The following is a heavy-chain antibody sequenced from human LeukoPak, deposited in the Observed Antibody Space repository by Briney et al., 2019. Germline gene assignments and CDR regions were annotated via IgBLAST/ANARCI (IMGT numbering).Heavy chain of an antibody. V-gene: IGHV4-59*01. CDR2: IYYSGST. CDR1: GGSISSYY. Sequence: KPSETLSLTCTVSGGSISSYYWSWIRQPPGKGLEWIGYIYYSGSTNYNPSLKSRVTISVDTSKNQFSLKLSSVTAADTAVYYCAKSVSEITIVGVVRAPTSAFDIWGQGTMVTVSS. CDR3: AKSVSEITIVGVVRAPTSAFDI. J-gene: IGHJ3*02. D-gene: IGHD3-3*01.